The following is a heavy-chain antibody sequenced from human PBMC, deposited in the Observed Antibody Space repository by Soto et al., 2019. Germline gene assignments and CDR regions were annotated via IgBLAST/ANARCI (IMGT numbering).Heavy chain of an antibody. CDR2: ISGSGGST. V-gene: IGHV3-23*01. J-gene: IGHJ6*02. CDR1: GFTFSSYA. D-gene: IGHD3-10*01. CDR3: ASDYYGSGSRWYGMDV. Sequence: GGSLRLSCAASGFTFSSYAMSWVRQAPGKGLEWVSAISGSGGSTYYADSVKGRFTISRDNSKNTLYLQMNSLRAEDTAVYYCASDYYGSGSRWYGMDVWGQGTTVTVSS.